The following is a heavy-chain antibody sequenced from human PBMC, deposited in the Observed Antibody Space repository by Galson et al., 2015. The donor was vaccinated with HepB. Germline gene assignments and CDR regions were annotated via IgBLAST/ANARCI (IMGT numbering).Heavy chain of an antibody. CDR2: IHAGNGNT. CDR3: ARGHPPYFFYYMDL. V-gene: IGHV1-3*01. CDR1: GYTFSTYA. J-gene: IGHJ6*03. Sequence: SVKVSCKASGYTFSTYAIHWVRQAPGQRLEWMGWIHAGNGNTKYSQKFQGRVTITRDTSATTAYMELSSLRSEDTAVYYCARGHPPYFFYYMDLWGRGTTVTVSS.